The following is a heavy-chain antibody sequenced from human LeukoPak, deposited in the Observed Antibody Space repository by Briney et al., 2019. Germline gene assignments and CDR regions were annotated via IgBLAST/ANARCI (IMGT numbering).Heavy chain of an antibody. D-gene: IGHD3-22*01. V-gene: IGHV4-38-2*02. J-gene: IGHJ4*02. CDR3: ARRSYFRDYYDSSPFDY. CDR1: GYSISSGYY. CDR2: IYHSGST. Sequence: PSETLSLTCTVSGYSISSGYYWGWIRQPPGKGLEWIGSIYHSGSTYYNPSLKSRVTISVDTSKNQFSLKLSSVTAADTAVYYCARRSYFRDYYDSSPFDYWGQGTLVTVSS.